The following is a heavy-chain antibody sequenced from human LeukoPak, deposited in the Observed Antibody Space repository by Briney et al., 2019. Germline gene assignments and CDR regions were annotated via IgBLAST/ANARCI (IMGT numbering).Heavy chain of an antibody. CDR2: ISAPESGGYT. CDR3: AKGAWDHYYGMDV. V-gene: IGHV3-23*01. Sequence: GGSLRLSCAASGFTFSSYGMSWVRQAPGKGLEGVSTISAPESGGYTHYADSVKGRFTISRDNSKNTLYLQMNSLGDEDTAVYYCAKGAWDHYYGMDVWGQGTTVTVSS. D-gene: IGHD1-26*01. J-gene: IGHJ6*02. CDR1: GFTFSSYG.